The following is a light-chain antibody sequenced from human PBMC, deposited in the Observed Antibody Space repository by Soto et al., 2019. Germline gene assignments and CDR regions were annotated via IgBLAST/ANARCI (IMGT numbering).Light chain of an antibody. CDR1: QSVSSY. CDR2: DAS. CDR3: QERSNWPPT. V-gene: IGKV3-11*01. J-gene: IGKJ5*01. Sequence: EIGLTQSQATISLSPGEGATLSSTASQSVSSYLSWYQQKPGQAPRLSLYDASNRTTIIPARYSGIGSETDFTLTISGLEPEDFAVYYCQERSNWPPTFGQGTRLEIK.